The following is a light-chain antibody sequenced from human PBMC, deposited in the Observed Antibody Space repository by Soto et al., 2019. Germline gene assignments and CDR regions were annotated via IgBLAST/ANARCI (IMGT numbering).Light chain of an antibody. CDR2: LAT. CDR3: MQALPTPFT. Sequence: DIVMTQSPLSLPVTPGEPASISCRSSRSLLQTNGNTYLDWYLQKPGQSPQLLISLATNRASGVRDRFSGSGSGTDFTLQISRVEAEDVGVYYCMQALPTPFTFGGGTKVEIK. J-gene: IGKJ4*01. V-gene: IGKV2-28*01. CDR1: RSLLQTNGNTY.